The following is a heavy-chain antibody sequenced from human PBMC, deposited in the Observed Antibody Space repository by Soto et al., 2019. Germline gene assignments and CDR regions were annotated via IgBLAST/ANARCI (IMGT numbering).Heavy chain of an antibody. CDR1: GFTFSSYA. CDR3: AKDGYSSGSLDY. Sequence: GGSLRLSCAASGFTFSSYAMSWVRQAPGKGLEWVSAISGSGGSTYYADSVKGRFTISKDNSKNTLYLQMNSLRAEDTAVYYCAKDGYSSGSLDYWGQGTLVTVSS. V-gene: IGHV3-23*01. D-gene: IGHD6-19*01. CDR2: ISGSGGST. J-gene: IGHJ4*02.